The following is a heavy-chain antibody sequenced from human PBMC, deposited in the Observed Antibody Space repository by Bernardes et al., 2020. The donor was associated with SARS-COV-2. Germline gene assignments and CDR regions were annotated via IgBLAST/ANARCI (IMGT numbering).Heavy chain of an antibody. CDR1: GFTFSNYA. Sequence: SLRLSCAASGFTFSNYAMHWVRQAPGKGLEWVAIISYDGSNKYYADSVKGRFTVSRDNSKNTLSLQMRSLRTEETAVYYCARGSGYATIEDYWGQGTLVTVSS. J-gene: IGHJ4*02. CDR3: ARGSGYATIEDY. CDR2: ISYDGSNK. V-gene: IGHV3-30*15. D-gene: IGHD3-22*01.